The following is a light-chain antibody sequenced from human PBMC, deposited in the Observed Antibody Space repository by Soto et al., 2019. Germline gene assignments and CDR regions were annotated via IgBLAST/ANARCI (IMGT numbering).Light chain of an antibody. V-gene: IGLV2-14*01. Sequence: QSALTQPASVSGSPGQSITISCTGTSSDVGGYNYVSWYQQHPGKAPKLMIYDVSNRPSGVSNRFSGSKSGNTASLTISGLQAEDEADYYCSLYTSSSSYVFGTGTQLNVL. CDR1: SSDVGGYNY. CDR2: DVS. J-gene: IGLJ1*01. CDR3: SLYTSSSSYV.